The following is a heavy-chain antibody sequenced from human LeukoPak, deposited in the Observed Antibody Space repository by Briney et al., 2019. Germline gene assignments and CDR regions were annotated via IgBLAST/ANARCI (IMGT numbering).Heavy chain of an antibody. CDR3: ARLEDIVVVPAAVPYFDY. V-gene: IGHV5-51*01. J-gene: IGHJ4*02. CDR2: IYPGDSDT. CDR1: GYSFTNYW. D-gene: IGHD2-2*01. Sequence: GESLKISCKGSGYSFTNYWIGWVRQMPGKGLEWMGIIYPGDSDTRYSPSFQGQVTISADKSISTAYLQWSSLKASDTAMYYCARLEDIVVVPAAVPYFDYWGQGTLVTVSS.